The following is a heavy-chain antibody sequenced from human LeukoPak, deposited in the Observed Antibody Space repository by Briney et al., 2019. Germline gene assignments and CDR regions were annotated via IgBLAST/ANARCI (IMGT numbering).Heavy chain of an antibody. J-gene: IGHJ6*02. CDR3: TRGGYSMDTGYYYAMDV. Sequence: GGSLRLSGAASGFTFSDSAMHWDRQASGKGLEWVGRIRNKNYNYATAYAASMKGRFTISRDDSKNTAYLQMNTLKTEDTAVYYCTRGGYSMDTGYYYAMDVWGQGTTVTV. CDR2: IRNKNYNYAT. CDR1: GFTFSDSA. D-gene: IGHD5-18*01. V-gene: IGHV3-73*01.